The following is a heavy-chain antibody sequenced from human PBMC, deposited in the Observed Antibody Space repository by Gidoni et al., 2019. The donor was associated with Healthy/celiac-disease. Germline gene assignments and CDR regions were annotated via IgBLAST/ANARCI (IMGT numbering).Heavy chain of an antibody. V-gene: IGHV3-30*18. J-gene: IGHJ4*02. CDR3: AKPEMAGGYFDY. CDR2: ISYDGSNK. CDR1: GFTFSSYG. D-gene: IGHD3-10*01. Sequence: QVQLVESGVGVVQPGRSLRLSCAASGFTFSSYGMHWVRPAPGKGLEWVAVISYDGSNKYYADSVKGRFTISRDNSKNTLYLQMNSLRAEDTAVYYCAKPEMAGGYFDYWGQGTLVTASS.